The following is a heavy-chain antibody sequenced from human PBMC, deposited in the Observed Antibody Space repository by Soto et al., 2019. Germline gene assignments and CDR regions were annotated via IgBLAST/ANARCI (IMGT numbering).Heavy chain of an antibody. CDR3: AKEAYSGSYGLINVAGYYFDY. CDR1: GFTFSSYA. V-gene: IGHV3-23*01. CDR2: ISGSGGST. Sequence: GGSLRLSCAASGFTFSSYAMSWVRQAPGKGLEWVSAISGSGGSTYYAGSVKGRFTISRDNSKNTLYLQMNSLRAEDTAVYYCAKEAYSGSYGLINVAGYYFDYWGQGTLVTVSS. D-gene: IGHD1-26*01. J-gene: IGHJ4*02.